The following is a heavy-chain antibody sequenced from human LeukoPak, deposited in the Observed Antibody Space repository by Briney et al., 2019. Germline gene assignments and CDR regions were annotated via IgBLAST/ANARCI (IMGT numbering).Heavy chain of an antibody. Sequence: GGSLRLSCAASGFTFSSYALNWVRQAPGKGLEWVSSISSSGSYIYYADSVKGRFTISRDNAKISLYLQMNSLRAEDTAVYYCARVRIVGATYDAFDIWGQGTMVTVSS. CDR2: ISSSGSYI. CDR1: GFTFSSYA. V-gene: IGHV3-21*01. D-gene: IGHD1-26*01. CDR3: ARVRIVGATYDAFDI. J-gene: IGHJ3*02.